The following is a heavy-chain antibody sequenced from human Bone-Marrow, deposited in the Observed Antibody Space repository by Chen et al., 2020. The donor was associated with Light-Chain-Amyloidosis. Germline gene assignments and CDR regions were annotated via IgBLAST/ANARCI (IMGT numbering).Heavy chain of an antibody. CDR3: ARLLVTGDGSVALDL. Sequence: EEQLEESGGGLVKPGGPLRLSCAASGFIFRSHAMTWVRQAPGKGLDWVSTISAGGGSTYYADSVKGRFTVSRDNSKNTLFLQINGLRVEDTAIYYCARLLVTGDGSVALDLWGQGTLLSVSS. V-gene: IGHV3-23*04. CDR1: GFIFRSHA. D-gene: IGHD3-10*01. CDR2: ISAGGGST. J-gene: IGHJ5*02.